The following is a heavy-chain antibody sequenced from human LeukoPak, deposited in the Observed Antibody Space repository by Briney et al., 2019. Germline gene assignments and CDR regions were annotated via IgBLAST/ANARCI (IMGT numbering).Heavy chain of an antibody. CDR3: AREDTAMGIDY. CDR1: GFTFSSYG. J-gene: IGHJ4*02. V-gene: IGHV3-30-3*01. D-gene: IGHD5-18*01. CDR2: ISYDGNNK. Sequence: GGSLRLSCAASGFTFSSYGMQWVRQAPGKGLEWVAVISYDGNNKYYADSVKGRFTISRDNSKNTLYLQMNSLRAEDTAVYYCAREDTAMGIDYWGQGTLVTVSS.